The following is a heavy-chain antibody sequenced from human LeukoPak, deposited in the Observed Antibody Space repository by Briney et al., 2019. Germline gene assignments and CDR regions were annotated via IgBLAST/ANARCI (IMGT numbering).Heavy chain of an antibody. Sequence: SDTLSLTCTVSGGPIRPYYWSWIRQPPGKGLEWIGPVSYSGSTNHNPSLKSRVTISVDTSKNQFSLKLTSVTAADMAVYYCARARGDLLTGYWPDHWGRGIVVIVSA. CDR3: ARARGDLLTGYWPDH. V-gene: IGHV4-59*07. CDR2: VSYSGST. D-gene: IGHD3-9*01. CDR1: GGPIRPYY. J-gene: IGHJ4*02.